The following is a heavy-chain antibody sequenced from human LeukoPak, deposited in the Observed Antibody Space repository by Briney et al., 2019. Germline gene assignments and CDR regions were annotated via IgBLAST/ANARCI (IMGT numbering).Heavy chain of an antibody. CDR3: ARSLYDSDWLDP. Sequence: GSLRFSGAASGFTFSNNRMYRLPQAPGKGLVGFSSINSDGGSTRYAESVQGRFTISRDNAKNTLYLQMNSLRADDTAAYYCARSLYDSDWLDPWGQGTLVTVSS. CDR2: INSDGGST. V-gene: IGHV3-74*01. J-gene: IGHJ5*02. D-gene: IGHD3-22*01. CDR1: GFTFSNNR.